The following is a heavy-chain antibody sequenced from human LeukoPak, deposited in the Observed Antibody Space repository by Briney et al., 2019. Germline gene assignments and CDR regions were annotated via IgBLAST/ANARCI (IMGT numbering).Heavy chain of an antibody. CDR3: ARLLTSGPTKRDWFDP. J-gene: IGHJ5*02. D-gene: IGHD2-8*02. CDR2: INPGDAGT. CDR1: GYSFSDYG. V-gene: IGHV5-51*01. Sequence: KISCQASGYSFSDYGMGWVRQMPGTGLEWMAIINPGDAGTCSSPSVQGQVSMSVDKSHSTPYLQRSSLKGSDTAMYYCARLLTSGPTKRDWFDPWGQGTLVTVSS.